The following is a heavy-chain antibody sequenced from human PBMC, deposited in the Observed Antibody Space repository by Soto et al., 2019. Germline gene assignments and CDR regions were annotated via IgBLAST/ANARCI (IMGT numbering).Heavy chain of an antibody. CDR1: GYTFTGYY. CDR3: ARSYDSSGWLFDY. Sequence: QVQLVQSGAEVKKPGASVKVSCKASGYTFTGYYMHWVRQAPGQGLEWMGWINPNSGGTNYAQKLQGWVTMTRDTSISTAYMELSRLRSDDTAVYYCARSYDSSGWLFDYWGQGTLVTVSS. V-gene: IGHV1-2*04. CDR2: INPNSGGT. D-gene: IGHD3-22*01. J-gene: IGHJ4*02.